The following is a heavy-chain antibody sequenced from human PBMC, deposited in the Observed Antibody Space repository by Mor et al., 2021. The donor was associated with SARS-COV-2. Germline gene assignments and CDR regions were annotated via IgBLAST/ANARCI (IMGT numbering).Heavy chain of an antibody. V-gene: IGHV3-33*01. CDR2: K. Sequence: KYFADSVKGRVTISRDTYKNTVYLQMSSLSADDTAVYYCARDSDTTASHWYFDLWGRGTLVTVSS. D-gene: IGHD1-26*01. J-gene: IGHJ2*01. CDR3: ARDSDTTASHWYFDL.